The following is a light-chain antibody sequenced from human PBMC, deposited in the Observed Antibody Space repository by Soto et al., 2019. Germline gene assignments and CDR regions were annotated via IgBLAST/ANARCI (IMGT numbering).Light chain of an antibody. Sequence: DIVMTQSPGTLSVSPGERATLSCRASQSVSSNLAWYQQKPGQAPSLLIYGASTRATGIPARFSGSGSGTEFALTISSLQSEDFAVYYCQQYNNWPRTFGQGTKV. CDR3: QQYNNWPRT. CDR2: GAS. V-gene: IGKV3-15*01. J-gene: IGKJ1*01. CDR1: QSVSSN.